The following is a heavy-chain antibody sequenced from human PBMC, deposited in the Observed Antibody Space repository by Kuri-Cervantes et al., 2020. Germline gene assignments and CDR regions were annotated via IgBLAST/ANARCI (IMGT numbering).Heavy chain of an antibody. J-gene: IGHJ4*02. CDR2: ISWNSGSI. CDR3: AKDSAVAGTVYYFGY. CDR1: EFTFDYYV. V-gene: IGHV3-9*01. D-gene: IGHD6-19*01. Sequence: SLKICCASAEFTFDYYVMDWLRQAPGKGLEWVSGISWNSGSIGYEDPEKGRFIISRDNAKNSLYLQMNSLRAEDTALYYCAKDSAVAGTVYYFGYWGQGTLVTVSS.